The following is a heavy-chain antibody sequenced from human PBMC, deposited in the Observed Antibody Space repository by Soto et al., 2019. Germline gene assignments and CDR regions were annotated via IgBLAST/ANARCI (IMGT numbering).Heavy chain of an antibody. CDR1: GDTFSTYT. V-gene: IGHV1-69*13. CDR3: AREGLVLVPTTVNSDYYYYAMDV. D-gene: IGHD2-2*01. J-gene: IGHJ6*02. Sequence: ASVKVSCTASGDTFSTYTITWMRQAPGQGLDWMGGIIPMSAISNYAQKFQGRVTITADESTNTAYMELSSLRSEDTAVYYCAREGLVLVPTTVNSDYYYYAMDVWGQGTTVTVSS. CDR2: IIPMSAIS.